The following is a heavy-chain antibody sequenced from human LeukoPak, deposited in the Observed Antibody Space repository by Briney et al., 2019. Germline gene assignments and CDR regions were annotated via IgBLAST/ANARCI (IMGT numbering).Heavy chain of an antibody. D-gene: IGHD6-13*01. V-gene: IGHV1-69*13. Sequence: GASVKVSCKASGGTFSSYAISWVRQAPGQGLEWMGGIIPIFGTANYAQKFQGRVTITADESTSTAYIELSSLRSEDTAVYYCARDASFSYSRNDGYWGQGTLVTVSS. CDR3: ARDASFSYSRNDGY. J-gene: IGHJ4*02. CDR1: GGTFSSYA. CDR2: IIPIFGTA.